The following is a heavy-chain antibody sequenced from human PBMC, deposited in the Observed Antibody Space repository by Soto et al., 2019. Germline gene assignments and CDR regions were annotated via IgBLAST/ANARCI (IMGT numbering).Heavy chain of an antibody. Sequence: QVQLVQSGAEVKKPGASVKVSCKASGYTFTSYYMHWVRQAPGQGLEWMGIINPSGGSTSYAQKFQGGVTMTRDTSTSTVYMELSSLRSEDTAVYYCARDTWIQLWPGSMDVWGQGTTVTVSS. CDR3: ARDTWIQLWPGSMDV. V-gene: IGHV1-46*01. D-gene: IGHD5-18*01. J-gene: IGHJ6*02. CDR1: GYTFTSYY. CDR2: INPSGGST.